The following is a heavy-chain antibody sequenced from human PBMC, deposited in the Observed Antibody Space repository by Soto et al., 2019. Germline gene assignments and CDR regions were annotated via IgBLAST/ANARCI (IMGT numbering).Heavy chain of an antibody. CDR3: ARAMVRGKNYYGMDV. CDR1: GYSFTSYW. J-gene: IGHJ6*02. D-gene: IGHD3-10*01. Sequence: EVQLVQSGAEVKKPGESLKISCKGSGYSFTSYWIGWARQMSGKGLEWMGIIYPGDSDTRYSPSFQGQVTISVDKSISTAYLQWSSLKDSDTAMYYCARAMVRGKNYYGMDVWGQGTTVTVSS. CDR2: IYPGDSDT. V-gene: IGHV5-51*03.